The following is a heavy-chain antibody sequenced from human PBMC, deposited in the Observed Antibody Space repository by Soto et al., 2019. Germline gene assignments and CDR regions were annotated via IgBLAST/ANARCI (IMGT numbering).Heavy chain of an antibody. V-gene: IGHV4-31*03. Sequence: SETLSLTCSASGGSFSSDSFIWSWVRQFPGKGLEWIGYINYSGTTYYNPSLRSRITMSVDTSKNQFSLNLSSVTAADTAVYYCARDHKWDGMDVWGQRTTVTVSS. CDR2: INYSGTT. D-gene: IGHD1-26*01. CDR3: ARDHKWDGMDV. J-gene: IGHJ6*02. CDR1: GGSFSSDSFI.